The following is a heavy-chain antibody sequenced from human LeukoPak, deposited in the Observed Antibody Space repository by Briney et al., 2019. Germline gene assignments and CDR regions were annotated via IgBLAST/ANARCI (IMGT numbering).Heavy chain of an antibody. CDR3: ARDRGFSGSYYKDWYFDL. D-gene: IGHD1-26*01. Sequence: GSLRLSCAASGFTFSSYSMNWVRQAPGKGLEWVSSISSSSYIYYADSVKGRFTISRDNAKNSLYLQMNSLRAEDTAVYYCARDRGFSGSYYKDWYFDLWGRGTLVTVSS. J-gene: IGHJ2*01. CDR2: ISSSSYI. CDR1: GFTFSSYS. V-gene: IGHV3-21*01.